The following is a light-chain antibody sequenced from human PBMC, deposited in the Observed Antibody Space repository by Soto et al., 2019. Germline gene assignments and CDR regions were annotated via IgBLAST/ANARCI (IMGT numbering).Light chain of an antibody. V-gene: IGKV3-11*01. CDR2: DAS. Sequence: ETVLTQSPATLSLSPGESATLSCRASQSVSTYLAWYQQKPGQAPRLLIYDASNRVTGIPARFRGSGSGTDFTLTISSLEPDDFAVYYCQQRKHWPPITFGQGTRLEIK. CDR3: QQRKHWPPIT. CDR1: QSVSTY. J-gene: IGKJ5*01.